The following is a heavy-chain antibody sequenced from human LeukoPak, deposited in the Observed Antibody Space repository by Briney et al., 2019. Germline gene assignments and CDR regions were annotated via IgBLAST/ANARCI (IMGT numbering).Heavy chain of an antibody. J-gene: IGHJ4*02. D-gene: IGHD2-15*01. CDR3: ARVIQSLLLKGYFDY. Sequence: GGSLRLSCAASGFTFSSYEMSWVRQAPGKGLEWVSVIYSGGSAYYADSLKGRFTISRDNSKNTLYLQMNSLRAEDTAVYYCARVIQSLLLKGYFDYWGQGTLVTVSS. CDR2: IYSGGSA. CDR1: GFTFSSYE. V-gene: IGHV3-53*01.